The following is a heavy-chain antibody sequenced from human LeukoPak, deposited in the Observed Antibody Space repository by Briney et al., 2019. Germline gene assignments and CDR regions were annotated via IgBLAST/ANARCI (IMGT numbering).Heavy chain of an antibody. CDR2: ISYDGSNK. V-gene: IGHV3-30-3*01. Sequence: GGSLRLSCAASGFTFSSYAMHWARQAPGKGLEWVAVISYDGSNKYYADSVKGRFTISRDNSKNTLYLQMNSLRAEDTAVYYCAREASSSWNPYYFDYWGQGTLVTVSS. D-gene: IGHD6-13*01. J-gene: IGHJ4*02. CDR1: GFTFSSYA. CDR3: AREASSSWNPYYFDY.